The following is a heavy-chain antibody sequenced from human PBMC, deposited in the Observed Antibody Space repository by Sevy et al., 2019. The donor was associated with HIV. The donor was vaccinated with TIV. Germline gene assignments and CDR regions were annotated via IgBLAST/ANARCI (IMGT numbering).Heavy chain of an antibody. CDR1: GNTFTVYF. V-gene: IGHV1-2*02. CDR2: INPNSGDT. Sequence: ASVKVSCKASGNTFTVYFVYWVRQAPGLGLEWMGWINPNSGDTNYAQNFQGRATMTSDASISTAYMELSSLTSDDTAVYYCARGVTIFGVDYYFQHWGQGALVTVSS. CDR3: ARGVTIFGVDYYFQH. J-gene: IGHJ1*01. D-gene: IGHD3-3*01.